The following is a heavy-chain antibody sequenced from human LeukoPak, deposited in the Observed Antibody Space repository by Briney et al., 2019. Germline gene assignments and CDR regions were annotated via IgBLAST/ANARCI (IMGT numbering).Heavy chain of an antibody. J-gene: IGHJ3*02. CDR2: IYYSGST. V-gene: IGHV4-59*01. CDR3: ARDGYSYGHGAFDI. CDR1: GGSFSGYY. D-gene: IGHD5-18*01. Sequence: SETLSLTCAVYGGSFSGYYWSWIRQPPGKGLEWIGYIYYSGSTNYNPSLKSRVTISVDTSKNQFSLKLSSVTAADTAVYYCARDGYSYGHGAFDIWGQGTMVTVSS.